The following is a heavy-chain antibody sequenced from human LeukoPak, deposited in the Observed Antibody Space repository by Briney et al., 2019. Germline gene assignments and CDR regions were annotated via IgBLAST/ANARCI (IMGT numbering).Heavy chain of an antibody. CDR1: GYTLTELS. Sequence: ASVKVSCKVSGYTLTELSMHWVRQAPGKGLEWMGGFDPEDGETIYAQKFQGRVTMTEDTSTDTAYMELSSLRSEDTAVYYCATVLYVWGSYCSNSFDHWGQGTLVTVSS. J-gene: IGHJ5*02. CDR2: FDPEDGET. CDR3: ATVLYVWGSYCSNSFDH. V-gene: IGHV1-24*01. D-gene: IGHD3-16*01.